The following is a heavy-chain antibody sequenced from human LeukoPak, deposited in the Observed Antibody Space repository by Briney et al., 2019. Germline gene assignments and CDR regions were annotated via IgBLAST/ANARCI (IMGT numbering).Heavy chain of an antibody. J-gene: IGHJ3*02. CDR2: IVIAGDT. CDR3: ARGVPAYCGGDCYSDAFDI. V-gene: IGHV3-13*01. D-gene: IGHD2-21*02. CDR1: GFTFISSD. Sequence: GGSLRLSCAAPGFTFISSDRHGVGKATGKGLEWASLIVIAGDTYYPGSVKGRFTISRENAKNSLYLQMNSLRAGDTAVYYCARGVPAYCGGDCYSDAFDIWGQGTMVTVSS.